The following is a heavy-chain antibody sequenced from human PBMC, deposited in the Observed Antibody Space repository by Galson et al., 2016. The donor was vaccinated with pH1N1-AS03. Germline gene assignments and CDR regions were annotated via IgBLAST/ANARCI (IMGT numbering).Heavy chain of an antibody. Sequence: SLRLSCAASGFTFSGYTMSWVRQAPGKGLDWVSFSSSSSTYIYYADSLKGRFTSSRDNAKNSLYLQMNSLRVEDTAVYYCARDDSSSWDRYYYYGMDVWGQGTTVTVSS. CDR3: ARDDSSSWDRYYYYGMDV. J-gene: IGHJ6*02. V-gene: IGHV3-21*01. CDR1: GFTFSGYT. CDR2: SSSSSTYI. D-gene: IGHD6-13*01.